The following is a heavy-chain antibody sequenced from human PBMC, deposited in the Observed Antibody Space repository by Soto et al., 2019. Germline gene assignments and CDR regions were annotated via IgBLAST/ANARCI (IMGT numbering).Heavy chain of an antibody. Sequence: PSETLSLTCTVSGGSVNRDYCSWIRQPPWKGLEWIAYMYYGGSNKYNPSLKSRVTMSADTPKNQVSLRLSSVTAADTAVYYCAGSSRGYDWNYCGQVVLVAVSP. CDR1: GGSVNRDY. V-gene: IGHV4-59*02. J-gene: IGHJ4*02. D-gene: IGHD5-12*01. CDR2: MYYGGSN. CDR3: AGSSRGYDWNY.